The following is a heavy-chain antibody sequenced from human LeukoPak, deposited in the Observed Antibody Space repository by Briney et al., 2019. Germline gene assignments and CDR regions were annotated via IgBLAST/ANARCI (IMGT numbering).Heavy chain of an antibody. D-gene: IGHD1-26*01. CDR2: IYVDGRTT. J-gene: IGHJ6*02. CDR1: GFTFSNYW. Sequence: GGSLRLSCVASGFTFSNYWMHWVRQPPGKGLVWVSRIYVDGRTTNYADSVKGRFTISRDNAKNTVYLEMNSLRAEDTALYYCARELGSYEGGYYGMDVWGQGTTVTVSS. CDR3: ARELGSYEGGYYGMDV. V-gene: IGHV3-74*01.